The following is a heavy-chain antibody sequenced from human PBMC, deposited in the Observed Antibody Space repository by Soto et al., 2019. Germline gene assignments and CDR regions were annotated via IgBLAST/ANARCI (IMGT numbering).Heavy chain of an antibody. CDR2: ISYDGSNK. CDR1: GFTFSSYA. D-gene: IGHD6-19*01. V-gene: IGHV3-30-3*01. CDR3: AKVPVDSGWYFCYYYMDV. Sequence: GGSLRLSCAASGFTFSSYAMHWVRQAPGKGLEWVAVISYDGSNKYYADSVKGRFTISRDNSKNTLYLQMNSLRAEDTAVYYCAKVPVDSGWYFCYYYMDVWGKGTTVTVSS. J-gene: IGHJ6*03.